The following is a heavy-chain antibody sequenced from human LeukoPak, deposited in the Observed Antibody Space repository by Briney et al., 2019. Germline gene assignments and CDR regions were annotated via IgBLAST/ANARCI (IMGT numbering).Heavy chain of an antibody. CDR2: ISHSGST. J-gene: IGHJ4*02. Sequence: SETLSLTCTVSGGSISSYYWSWIRRPPGKGLEWIGYISHSGSTNYNPSLKSRVTISVDTSKKQFSLRVNSVTAADTAVYYCARLATAGYLNYWGQGTLVAVSS. CDR3: ARLATAGYLNY. CDR1: GGSISSYY. V-gene: IGHV4-59*08. D-gene: IGHD6-19*01.